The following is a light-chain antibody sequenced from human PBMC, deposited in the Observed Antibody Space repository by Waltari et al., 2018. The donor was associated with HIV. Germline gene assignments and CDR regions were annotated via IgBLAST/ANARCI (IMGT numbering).Light chain of an antibody. V-gene: IGKV3-20*01. CDR3: QQYGGSPLVT. CDR1: QSVSNNY. Sequence: EIVLTQSPGTLPLSTGERATLTCRASQSVSNNYLSWYQQKPGQAPRLLIFGASNRAAGIPDRFSGSGSGTDFTLTISRLEPEDFAMYYCQQYGGSPLVTFGGGTKVEIK. J-gene: IGKJ4*01. CDR2: GAS.